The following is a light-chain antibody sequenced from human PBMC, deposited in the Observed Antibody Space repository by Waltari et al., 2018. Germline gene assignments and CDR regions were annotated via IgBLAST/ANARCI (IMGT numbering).Light chain of an antibody. J-gene: IGLJ1*01. Sequence: QSVLTQPASVSGSPGQSITISCAGTSSDVGFYNFVSWYQHHPGKVPKLLLHEVSNRPSGVSTRFSGSKSGNTASLTISELQAEDEADYYCSSYTGRNNLYVFGTGTTVTVL. CDR3: SSYTGRNNLYV. V-gene: IGLV2-14*01. CDR1: SSDVGFYNF. CDR2: EVS.